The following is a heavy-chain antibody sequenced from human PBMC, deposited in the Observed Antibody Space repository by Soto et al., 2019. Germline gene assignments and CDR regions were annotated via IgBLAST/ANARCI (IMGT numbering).Heavy chain of an antibody. Sequence: VQLVESGGGLVQPGGSLKLSCAASGFTFSESSIHWVRQASGEALEWVGRIRSKANSFTTAYAASVKGRFTISRDDSRNTAYLQMNSLKPEDTAIYYCTRDDIVVVPAANDAFDIWGQGTMVIVSS. V-gene: IGHV3-73*01. CDR2: IRSKANSFTT. D-gene: IGHD2-2*01. CDR3: TRDDIVVVPAANDAFDI. CDR1: GFTFSESS. J-gene: IGHJ3*02.